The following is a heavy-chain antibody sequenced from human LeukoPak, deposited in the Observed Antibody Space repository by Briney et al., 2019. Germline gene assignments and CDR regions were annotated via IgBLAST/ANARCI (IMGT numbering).Heavy chain of an antibody. CDR1: GFTFSSYS. V-gene: IGHV3-21*01. D-gene: IGHD1-14*01. Sequence: GGSLRLSCAASGFTFSSYSFNWVRQAPGRGLEWVSCISSSTSYIYYADSVRGRFTISRDNAKNSLYLQMNSLRVEDTAVYYCARDLRGGTTTDTRWYFDLWGRGTLVTVSS. J-gene: IGHJ2*01. CDR2: ISSSTSYI. CDR3: ARDLRGGTTTDTRWYFDL.